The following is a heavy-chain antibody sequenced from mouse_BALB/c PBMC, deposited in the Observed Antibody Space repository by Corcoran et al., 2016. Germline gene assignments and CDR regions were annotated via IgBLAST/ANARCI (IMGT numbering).Heavy chain of an antibody. V-gene: IGHV1-18*01. J-gene: IGHJ1*01. CDR2: INPYNGAS. D-gene: IGHD1-1*01. CDR3: ARESYYGSSYGYFDV. Sequence: EVQLQQSGPDLVKPGASEKISCKASGYSFTGYYIHWVKQSHVKSLERIGRINPYNGASTYNQNFKDKASLTVDQSSNTAYMDLRSLTSEDSAVYYCARESYYGSSYGYFDVWGAATTVTVSS. CDR1: GYSFTGYY.